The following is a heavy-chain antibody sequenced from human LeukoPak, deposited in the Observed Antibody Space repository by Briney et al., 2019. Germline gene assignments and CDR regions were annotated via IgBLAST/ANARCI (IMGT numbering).Heavy chain of an antibody. V-gene: IGHV3-11*04. Sequence: GGSLRLSCAASGFTFSDYYMSWIRQAPGKGLEWVSYISSSGSTRYYADSVKGRFTVSRDNAKNSLYLQLNSLRAEDTAVYYCARDHRYSTISWFDPWGQGTLVTVSS. CDR1: GFTFSDYY. CDR2: ISSSGSTR. CDR3: ARDHRYSTISWFDP. D-gene: IGHD5-12*01. J-gene: IGHJ5*02.